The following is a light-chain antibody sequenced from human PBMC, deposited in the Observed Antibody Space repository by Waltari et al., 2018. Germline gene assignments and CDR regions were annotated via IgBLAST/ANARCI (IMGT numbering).Light chain of an antibody. CDR3: ATWYDRLDGVV. CDR2: SNN. CDR1: RSNTGTNT. V-gene: IGLV1-44*01. J-gene: IGLJ3*02. Sequence: SVLTPPPTASGATGQRVHMPTPGSRSNTGTNTVNRYQQFPGTAPKLLISSNNLRPSGVPDRVSGSKSGTSASLAISGLQSEDEADYYCATWYDRLDGVVFGGGTKLTV.